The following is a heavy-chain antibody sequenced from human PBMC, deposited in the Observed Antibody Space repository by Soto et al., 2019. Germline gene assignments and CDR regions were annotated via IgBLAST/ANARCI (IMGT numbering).Heavy chain of an antibody. CDR2: ISYSGST. Sequence: SETLCLTCSVSGGSIGGYDWSWIRQPPGKGLEWIGYISYSGSTNYNPSLKSRVTISVDTSTNQFSLKLSSVTASDTAVYYCAREAGSNYYYFYALDVWGQGTTVTVSS. CDR3: AREAGSNYYYFYALDV. J-gene: IGHJ6*02. CDR1: GGSIGGYD. D-gene: IGHD4-4*01. V-gene: IGHV4-59*01.